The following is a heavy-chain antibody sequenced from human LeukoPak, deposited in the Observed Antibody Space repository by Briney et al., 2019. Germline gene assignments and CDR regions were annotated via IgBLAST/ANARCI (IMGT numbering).Heavy chain of an antibody. CDR1: GGSISTYY. Sequence: SETLSLTCTVSGGSISTYYWSWVRQPPGQGLEWVGYIYSTGSSNYNPSLKSRVTISVDTSKNQFSLKLSSVTAADTAVYHCARGSTVTTRKFYGMDVWGQGTTVTVSS. CDR2: IYSTGSS. CDR3: ARGSTVTTRKFYGMDV. J-gene: IGHJ6*02. V-gene: IGHV4-59*01. D-gene: IGHD4-17*01.